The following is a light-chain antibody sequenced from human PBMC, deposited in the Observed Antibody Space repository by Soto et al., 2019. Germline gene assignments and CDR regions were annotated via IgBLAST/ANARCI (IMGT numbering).Light chain of an antibody. V-gene: IGKV1-39*01. J-gene: IGKJ1*01. CDR2: AAS. CDR3: QQSYSTPPWT. Sequence: IPVPQSQSSLSASPGARATITCWASQSIVTYLKWYLQKPGKATKLLIYAASNLQSGVPARFSGSGSGTDFTLTISSLQPEDFATYFCQQSYSTPPWTFGQGTNVDIK. CDR1: QSIVTY.